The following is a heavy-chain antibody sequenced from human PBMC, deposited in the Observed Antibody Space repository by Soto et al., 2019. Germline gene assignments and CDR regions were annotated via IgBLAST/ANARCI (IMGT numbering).Heavy chain of an antibody. V-gene: IGHV4-4*07. J-gene: IGHJ4*02. CDR3: ARDKVVSKPYYDFWSGSQGDYFDY. Sequence: SETLSLTCTVSGGSISSYYWSWIRQPAGKGLEWIGRIYTSGSTNYNPSLKSRVTMSVDTSKNQFSLKLSSVTAADTAVYYCARDKVVSKPYYDFWSGSQGDYFDYWGQGTLVTVS. CDR1: GGSISSYY. CDR2: IYTSGST. D-gene: IGHD3-3*01.